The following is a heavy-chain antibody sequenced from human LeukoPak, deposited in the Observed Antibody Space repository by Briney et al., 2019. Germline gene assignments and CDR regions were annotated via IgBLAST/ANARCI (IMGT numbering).Heavy chain of an antibody. Sequence: SETLSLTCTVSGGSISSSSYYWGWIRHPPGKGLEWIGSIYYSGSTYYNPSRKSRVTISVDTSKNQFSLKLSSVTAADTAVYYCARLRDYSNVPHWGQGTLVTVSS. V-gene: IGHV4-39*01. J-gene: IGHJ4*02. D-gene: IGHD4-11*01. CDR1: GGSISSSSYY. CDR3: ARLRDYSNVPH. CDR2: IYYSGST.